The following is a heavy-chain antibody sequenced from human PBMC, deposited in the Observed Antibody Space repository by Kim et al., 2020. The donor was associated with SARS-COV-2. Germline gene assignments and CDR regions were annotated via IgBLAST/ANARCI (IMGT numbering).Heavy chain of an antibody. D-gene: IGHD3-10*01. CDR1: GGSFSGYY. Sequence: SETLSLTCAVYGGSFSGYYWSWIRQPPGKGLEWIGEINHSGSTNYNPSLKSRVTISVDTSKNQFSLKLSSVTAADTAVYYCARGTLFTMVRGVDGWFDPWGQGSLVTVSS. CDR3: ARGTLFTMVRGVDGWFDP. CDR2: INHSGST. V-gene: IGHV4-34*01. J-gene: IGHJ5*02.